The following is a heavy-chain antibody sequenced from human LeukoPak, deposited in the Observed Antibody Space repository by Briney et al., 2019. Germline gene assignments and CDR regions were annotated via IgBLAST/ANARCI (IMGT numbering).Heavy chain of an antibody. D-gene: IGHD2-2*01. V-gene: IGHV4-39*07. CDR1: GGSISSSSYY. CDR2: IYYSGST. J-gene: IGHJ3*02. Sequence: SETLSLTCTVSGGSISSSSYYWGWIRQPPGKGLEWIGSIYYSGSTYYNPSLKSRVTISVDTSKNQFSLKLRSVTAADTAVYYCARREAQPMWGQGTMVTVSS. CDR3: ARREAQPM.